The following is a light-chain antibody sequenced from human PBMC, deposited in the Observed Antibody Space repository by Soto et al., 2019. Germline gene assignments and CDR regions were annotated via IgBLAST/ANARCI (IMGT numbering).Light chain of an antibody. CDR1: QSISSY. CDR2: AAS. V-gene: IGKV1-39*01. J-gene: IGKJ1*01. Sequence: DIQMTQSPSSLSASVGDRVTITCGASQSISSYLNWYQQKPGKAPKLLIYAASSLQSGVPSRFSGSGSGTEFTLTISSLQPEDFATYYCQQYDSSPVTFGQGTQVDIK. CDR3: QQYDSSPVT.